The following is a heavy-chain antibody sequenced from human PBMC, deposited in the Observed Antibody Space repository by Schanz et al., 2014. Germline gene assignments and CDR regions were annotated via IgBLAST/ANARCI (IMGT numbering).Heavy chain of an antibody. Sequence: QVQLVQSGDEVKKPGASVKVSCKTSGYTFSDYGLNWVRQAPGQGLEWMGWISAYTNNTNYAQKCRGRVTMTRNAYMSTAYIELHILTSEDTAVYYCARGRTFDYWGQGTLVTVSS. J-gene: IGHJ4*02. CDR2: ISAYTNNT. V-gene: IGHV1-18*01. CDR3: ARGRTFDY. CDR1: GYTFSDYG.